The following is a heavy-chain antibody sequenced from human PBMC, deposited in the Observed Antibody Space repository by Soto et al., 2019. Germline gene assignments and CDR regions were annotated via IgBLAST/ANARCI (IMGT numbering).Heavy chain of an antibody. CDR3: AKVLKGGSYYGPRHYYYGMDV. D-gene: IGHD1-26*01. V-gene: IGHV5-51*01. J-gene: IGHJ6*02. CDR2: IYPGDSDT. CDR1: GYSFTSYW. Sequence: GESLKISCKGSGYSFTSYWIGWVRQMPGKGLEWMGIIYPGDSDTRYSPSFQGQVTISADKSISTAYLQMNSLRAEDTAVYYCAKVLKGGSYYGPRHYYYGMDVWGQGTTVTVSS.